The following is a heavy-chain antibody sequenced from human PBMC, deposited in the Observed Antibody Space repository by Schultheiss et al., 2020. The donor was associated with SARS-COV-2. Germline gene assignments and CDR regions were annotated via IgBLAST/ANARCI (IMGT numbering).Heavy chain of an antibody. CDR1: GFTFSSYA. D-gene: IGHD3-22*01. V-gene: IGHV3-64*01. Sequence: GGSLRLSCAASGFTFSSYAMHWVRQAPGKGLEYVSAITSNGGSTYYASSVKGRFTISRDNSKNTLYLQMGSLRDEDMAVYYCAGGVNSSGYINYWGQGTLVNGSS. CDR3: AGGVNSSGYINY. J-gene: IGHJ4*02. CDR2: ITSNGGST.